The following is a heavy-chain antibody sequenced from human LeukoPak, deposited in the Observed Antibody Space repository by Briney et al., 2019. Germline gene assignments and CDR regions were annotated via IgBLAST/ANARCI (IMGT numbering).Heavy chain of an antibody. CDR1: GGSISSGGYY. V-gene: IGHV4-30-2*01. Sequence: TSETLSLTCTVSGGSISSGGYYWSWIRQPPGKGLEWIGYIYHSGSTYYNPSLKSRVTISVDRSKNQFSLKLSSVTAADTAVYYCARDVPFRTFDPWGQGTLVTVSS. CDR3: ARDVPFRTFDP. J-gene: IGHJ5*02. CDR2: IYHSGST.